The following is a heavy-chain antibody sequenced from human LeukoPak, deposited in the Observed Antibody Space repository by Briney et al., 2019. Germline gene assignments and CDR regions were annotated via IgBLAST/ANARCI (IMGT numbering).Heavy chain of an antibody. CDR2: ISSSSSTI. D-gene: IGHD6-13*01. Sequence: GGSLRLSCAASGFTFSSYSMNWVRQAPGKGLEWVSYISSSSSTIYYADSVKGRFTISRDNAKNSLYLQMNSLRDEDTAVYYXXXXXXXXDRVFNWFDPWGQGTLVTVSS. J-gene: IGHJ5*02. V-gene: IGHV3-48*02. CDR3: XXXXXXXDRVFNWFDP. CDR1: GFTFSSYS.